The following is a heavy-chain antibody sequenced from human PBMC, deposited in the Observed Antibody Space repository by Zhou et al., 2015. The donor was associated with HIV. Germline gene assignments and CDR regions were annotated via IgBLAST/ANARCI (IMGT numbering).Heavy chain of an antibody. Sequence: QVQLVQSGAEVKKPGASVKVSCKASGYTFTSYYMHWVRQAPGQGLEWMGIINPSGGSTSYAQKFQGRVTMTRDTSTSTVYMELSSLRSEDTAVYYCARGWTTVTTSLFDAFDIWGQGTMVTVSS. CDR1: GYTFTSYY. CDR3: ARGWTTVTTSLFDAFDI. CDR2: INPSGGST. V-gene: IGHV1-46*01. J-gene: IGHJ3*02. D-gene: IGHD4-17*01.